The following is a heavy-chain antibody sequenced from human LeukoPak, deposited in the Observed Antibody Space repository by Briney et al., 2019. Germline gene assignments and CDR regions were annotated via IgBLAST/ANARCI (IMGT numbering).Heavy chain of an antibody. CDR2: IRSKAYGGTT. CDR3: SIPRVWGLNDALDI. V-gene: IGHV3-49*03. J-gene: IGHJ3*02. D-gene: IGHD7-27*01. Sequence: GRSLRLSCTASGITFGDYAMSWFRQAPGKGLEWVGFIRSKAYGGTTEYAASVRGRFTISRDDSKSIAYMQMNSLKSEDTAVYYCSIPRVWGLNDALDIWGQGTMVTVSS. CDR1: GITFGDYA.